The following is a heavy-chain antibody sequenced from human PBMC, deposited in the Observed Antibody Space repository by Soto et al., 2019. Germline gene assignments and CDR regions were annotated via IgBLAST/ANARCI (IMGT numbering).Heavy chain of an antibody. CDR3: ARDRSGMAATNGVGIYYYGMDV. J-gene: IGHJ6*02. V-gene: IGHV3-72*01. CDR2: TRNKANSYTT. Sequence: PGGSLRLSCAASGFTFSDHYMDWVRQAPGKGLEWVGRTRNKANSYTTEYAASVKGRFTISRDDSKNSLYLQMNSLKTEDTAVYYCARDRSGMAATNGVGIYYYGMDVWGQGTTVTVSS. CDR1: GFTFSDHY. D-gene: IGHD2-8*01.